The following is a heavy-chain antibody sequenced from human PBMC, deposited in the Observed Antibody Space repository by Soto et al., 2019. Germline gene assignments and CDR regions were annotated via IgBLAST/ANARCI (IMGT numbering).Heavy chain of an antibody. V-gene: IGHV4-34*01. CDR1: GGSFSGYY. CDR3: ARVRFGEFDY. Sequence: PSEILSLTCAVYGGSFSGYYWSWIRQPPGKGLEWIGEINHSGSTNYNPSLKSRVTISVDTSKNQFSLKLSSVTAADTAVYYCARVRFGEFDYWGQGTLVTVSS. D-gene: IGHD3-10*01. CDR2: INHSGST. J-gene: IGHJ4*02.